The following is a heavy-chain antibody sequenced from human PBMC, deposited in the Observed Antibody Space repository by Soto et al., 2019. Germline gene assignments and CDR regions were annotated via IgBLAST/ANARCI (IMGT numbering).Heavy chain of an antibody. CDR3: ARVGTDYGSGSPYYSDY. CDR2: ISPSSSFL. D-gene: IGHD3-10*01. V-gene: IGHV3-21*06. J-gene: IGHJ4*02. Sequence: KPGGSLRLSCAASGFSFRSYYMNWVRQAPGRGLEWVSSISPSSSFLSYADSVKGRFTISRDNAKSSVNLQMNSLRAEDTAVYYCARVGTDYGSGSPYYSDYWGQGTLVTVSS. CDR1: GFSFRSYY.